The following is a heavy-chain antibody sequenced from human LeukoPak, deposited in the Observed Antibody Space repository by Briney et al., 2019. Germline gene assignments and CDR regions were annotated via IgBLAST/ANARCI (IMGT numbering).Heavy chain of an antibody. CDR1: GVSVSSGSYY. CDR2: IYYSGST. Sequence: SETLSLTCTVSGVSVSSGSYYWSWIRQPPGKGLEWIGNIYYSGSTNYNPSLKSRVTISVDTSKNQFSLKLSSVTAADTAVYYCARGVEYYFDYWGQGTLVTVSS. V-gene: IGHV4-61*01. J-gene: IGHJ4*02. CDR3: ARGVEYYFDY.